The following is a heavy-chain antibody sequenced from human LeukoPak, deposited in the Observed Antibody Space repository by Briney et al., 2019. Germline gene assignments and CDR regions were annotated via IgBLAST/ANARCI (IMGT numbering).Heavy chain of an antibody. CDR1: GLTFSSYA. D-gene: IGHD2-2*02. Sequence: GGSLRLSCAASGLTFSSYAMSWVRQAPGKGLEWVSGVYSSGVSTYYADSVKGQFTISRDNSKNTLYLQMNSLRVEDTAVYYCAKSYRYFDYWGQGTLVSVSS. V-gene: IGHV3-23*01. J-gene: IGHJ4*02. CDR2: VYSSGVST. CDR3: AKSYRYFDY.